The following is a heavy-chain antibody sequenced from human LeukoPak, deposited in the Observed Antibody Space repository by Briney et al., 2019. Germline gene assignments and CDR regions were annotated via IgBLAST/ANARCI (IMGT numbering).Heavy chain of an antibody. D-gene: IGHD3/OR15-3a*01. V-gene: IGHV3-23*01. J-gene: IGHJ5*01. CDR2: ISGSGGST. Sequence: GGSLRLSCAASGFTFSSYAMSWVRQAPGKGLEWVSAISGSGGSTYYAGSVKGRLTISRDNSKNTLYLQMNSLRVEDTAIYYCAKDGRGLPDSWGQGTLVTVSS. CDR1: GFTFSSYA. CDR3: AKDGRGLPDS.